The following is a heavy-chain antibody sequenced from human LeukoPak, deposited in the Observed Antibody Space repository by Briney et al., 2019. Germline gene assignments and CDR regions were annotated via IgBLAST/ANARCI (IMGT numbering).Heavy chain of an antibody. CDR1: SGSISSGGYY. D-gene: IGHD4-23*01. J-gene: IGHJ4*02. CDR2: IYYSGST. CDR3: ANSANYGGNSGYFDC. V-gene: IGHV4-31*03. Sequence: TLSLTCTVSSGSISSGGYYWSWIRQHPGKGLEWIGYIYYSGSTYYNPSLKSRVTISVDTSKNQFSLKLSSVTAADTAVYYCANSANYGGNSGYFDCWGQGTLVTVSS.